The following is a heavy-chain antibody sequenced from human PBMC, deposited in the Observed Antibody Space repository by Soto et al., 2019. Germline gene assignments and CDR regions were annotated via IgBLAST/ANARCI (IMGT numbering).Heavy chain of an antibody. CDR2: ISYEGRKT. D-gene: IGHD5-12*01. CDR1: GFTFSTCD. J-gene: IGHJ4*02. Sequence: PWGSLILSCVEDGFTFSTCDMHWVRQAPGKGLEWVSGISYEGRKTYYAYSVKDRFTISRDNSKNTLHLQLSSLRAEDTAMYYCAKHSARGYGHXWGQGTLVTVSX. CDR3: AKHSARGYGHX. V-gene: IGHV3-30*18.